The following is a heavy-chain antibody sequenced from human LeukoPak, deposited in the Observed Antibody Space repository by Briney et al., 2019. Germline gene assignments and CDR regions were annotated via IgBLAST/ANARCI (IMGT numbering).Heavy chain of an antibody. V-gene: IGHV4-39*01. CDR3: ENSGNYNHLYSYFDP. CDR2: SYYSGTT. D-gene: IGHD1-26*01. J-gene: IGHJ2*01. CDR1: GGSVTRNNHY. Sequence: AETLSLTCAVSGGSVTRNNHYWVWIRQPPGKGRVWSGSSYYSGTTSDNPSLRSRVTIFVDTSENQFSLRRRSVTAADAAACYCENSGNYNHLYSYFDPWSRGTLVTVSS.